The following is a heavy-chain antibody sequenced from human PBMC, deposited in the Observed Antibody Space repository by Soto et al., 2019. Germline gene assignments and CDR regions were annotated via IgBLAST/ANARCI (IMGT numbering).Heavy chain of an antibody. J-gene: IGHJ4*02. V-gene: IGHV4-39*01. D-gene: IGHD2-21*02. Sequence: ETLSLTCIVSGESISSSSYYWGWIRQPPGKGLEWIGSIYYSGRTYYNPSFKSRVTISIDTSKNQFSLKLSSVTATDTAVYYCARQRTTVVTQAYFDHWGQGALVTV. CDR1: GESISSSSYY. CDR2: IYYSGRT. CDR3: ARQRTTVVTQAYFDH.